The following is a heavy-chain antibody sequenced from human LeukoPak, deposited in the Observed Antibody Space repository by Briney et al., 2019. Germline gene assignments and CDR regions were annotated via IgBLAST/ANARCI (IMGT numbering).Heavy chain of an antibody. J-gene: IGHJ5*02. V-gene: IGHV3-21*01. D-gene: IGHD2/OR15-2a*01. CDR3: ARGKTSQNIVTRKTYNWFDP. CDR2: ISSSSSYI. CDR1: GFTFSSYS. Sequence: PGGSLRLSCAASGFTFSSYSMNWVRQAPGKGLEWVSSISSSSSYIYYADSVKGRFIISRDNAKNSLYLQMNSLRAEDTAVYYCARGKTSQNIVTRKTYNWFDPWGQGTLVTVSS.